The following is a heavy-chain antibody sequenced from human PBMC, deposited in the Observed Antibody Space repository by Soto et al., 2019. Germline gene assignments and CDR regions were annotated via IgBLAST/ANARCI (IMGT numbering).Heavy chain of an antibody. Sequence: GASVKVSCKASGYTLTELSMHWVRQAPGKGLEWMGGFDPEDGETIYAQKFQGRVTXTXXXSTDAAYMELSSLRSEDTAVYYCATGRVDTAMVNYYGMDVWGQGTTVTVSS. CDR1: GYTLTELS. V-gene: IGHV1-24*01. D-gene: IGHD5-18*01. CDR2: FDPEDGET. CDR3: ATGRVDTAMVNYYGMDV. J-gene: IGHJ6*02.